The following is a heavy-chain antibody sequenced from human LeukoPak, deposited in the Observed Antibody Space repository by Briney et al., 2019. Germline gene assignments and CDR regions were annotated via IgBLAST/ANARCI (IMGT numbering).Heavy chain of an antibody. V-gene: IGHV1-2*02. CDR2: INPNSGGT. Sequence: GASVKVSCKASGYTFTGYYMHWVRQAPGQGLEWMGWINPNSGGTNYAQKFQGRVTMTRDTSISTAYIELSRLRSDDTAVYYCAREGPRRYSSGWGPDYWGQGTLVTVSS. CDR1: GYTFTGYY. J-gene: IGHJ4*02. D-gene: IGHD6-19*01. CDR3: AREGPRRYSSGWGPDY.